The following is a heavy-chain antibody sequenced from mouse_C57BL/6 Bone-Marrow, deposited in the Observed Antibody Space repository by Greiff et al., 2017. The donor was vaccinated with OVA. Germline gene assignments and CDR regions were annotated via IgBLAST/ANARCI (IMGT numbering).Heavy chain of an antibody. V-gene: IGHV5-4*01. J-gene: IGHJ4*01. CDR2: ISDGGSYT. CDR1: GFTFSSYA. CDR3: ARDLDY. Sequence: EVKVVESGGGLVKPGGSLKLSCAASGFTFSSYAMSWVRQTPEKRLEWVATISDGGSYTYYPDNVKGRFTISRDNANNNLYLQMSHLKSEDTAMYYCARDLDYWGQGTSVTVSS.